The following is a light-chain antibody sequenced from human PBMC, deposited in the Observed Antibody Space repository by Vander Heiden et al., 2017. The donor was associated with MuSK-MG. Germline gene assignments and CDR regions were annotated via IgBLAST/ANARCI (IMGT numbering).Light chain of an antibody. CDR1: QDINNY. CDR3: QKYNSVPQT. CDR2: AVS. V-gene: IGKV1-27*01. Sequence: DIHMTQSPSSLSASVGDGVTITCRASQDINNYLAWYQQRPGKVPKLLIYAVSTLHSGVPSRFSGSGSGTDFTLTISSLQPEDVATYYCQKYNSVPQTFGPGTKVDI. J-gene: IGKJ3*01.